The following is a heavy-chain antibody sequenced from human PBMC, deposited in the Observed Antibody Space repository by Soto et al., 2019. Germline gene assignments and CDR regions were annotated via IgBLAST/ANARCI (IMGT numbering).Heavy chain of an antibody. D-gene: IGHD5-12*01. J-gene: IGHJ6*02. CDR1: GGTFSNSA. Sequence: VQLEQSGAEVKKPGSSVKVSCKASGGTFSNSAISWVRQAPGQGLEWMGGIMPIFRTPNYAQKFQGRVTITADESTSTAYMELSGLRSDDTAVYYWARDKDRLQLGGNYYYMLDVWGQGTTVTVSS. V-gene: IGHV1-69*12. CDR3: ARDKDRLQLGGNYYYMLDV. CDR2: IMPIFRTP.